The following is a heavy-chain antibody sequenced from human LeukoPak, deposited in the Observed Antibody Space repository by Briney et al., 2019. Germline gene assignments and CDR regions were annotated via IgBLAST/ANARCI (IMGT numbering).Heavy chain of an antibody. Sequence: SVKVSCKASGYTFTSYGISWVRQAPGQGLEWMGRIIPILGIANYAQKFQGRVTITADKSTSTAYMELSSLRSEDTAVYYCARGLTSPFDYWGQGTLVTVSS. CDR2: IIPILGIA. J-gene: IGHJ4*02. CDR1: GYTFTSYG. V-gene: IGHV1-69*04. CDR3: ARGLTSPFDY.